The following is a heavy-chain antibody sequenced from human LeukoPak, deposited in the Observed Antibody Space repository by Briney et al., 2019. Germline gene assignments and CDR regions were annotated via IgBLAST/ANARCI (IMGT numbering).Heavy chain of an antibody. CDR2: IYYSGST. CDR1: GGSISSSSYY. Sequence: MSSETLSLTCTVSGGSISSSSYYWGWIRQPPGKGLEWIGSIYYSGSTYYNPSLKSRVTISVDTSKNQFSLKLSSVTAADTAVYYCARDGSGYPEYFQHWGQGTLVTVSS. J-gene: IGHJ1*01. CDR3: ARDGSGYPEYFQH. V-gene: IGHV4-39*07. D-gene: IGHD3-22*01.